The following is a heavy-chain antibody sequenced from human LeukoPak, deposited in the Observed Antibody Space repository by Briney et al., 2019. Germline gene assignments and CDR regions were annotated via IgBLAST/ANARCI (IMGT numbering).Heavy chain of an antibody. J-gene: IGHJ4*02. CDR3: ASQYYDILTGYRPLDY. CDR1: GFTFSSYS. D-gene: IGHD3-9*01. CDR2: ISSSSSYI. Sequence: GGSLRLSCAASGFTFSSYSMNWVRQAPGKGLEWVSSISSSSSYIYYADSVKGRFTISRDNAKNSLYLQMNSLRAEDTAVYYCASQYYDILTGYRPLDYWGQGTLVTVSS. V-gene: IGHV3-21*01.